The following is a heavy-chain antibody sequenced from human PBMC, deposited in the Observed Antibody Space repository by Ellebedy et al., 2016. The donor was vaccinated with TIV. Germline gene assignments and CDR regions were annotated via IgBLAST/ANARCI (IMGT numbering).Heavy chain of an antibody. D-gene: IGHD1-14*01. Sequence: PGGSLRLSCAASGFTFSSYAMRWFRQAPGKGLEGVSGLYGSGGGIFYSDSVKGRFTISRDNSKNTLYLQMNSLRAEDTGIYYCARGRSGTYIHHAFDYWGQGTLVTVSS. CDR1: GFTFSSYA. CDR3: ARGRSGTYIHHAFDY. V-gene: IGHV3-23*01. CDR2: LYGSGGGI. J-gene: IGHJ4*02.